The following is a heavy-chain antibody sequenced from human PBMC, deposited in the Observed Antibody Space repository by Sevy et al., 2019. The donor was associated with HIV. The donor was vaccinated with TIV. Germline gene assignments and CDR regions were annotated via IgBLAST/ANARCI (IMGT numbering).Heavy chain of an antibody. CDR2: FDPEDGET. D-gene: IGHD2-2*01. Sequence: ASVKVSCKVSGYTLTELSMHWVRQAPGKGLEWMAGFDPEDGETIYAQKFRGRLTMTEDTSTNTANMELSSLRSADTAVYYCATRLPIAYPECRSIRCFSDYFAYWGQGALVTVSS. V-gene: IGHV1-24*01. CDR1: GYTLTELS. CDR3: ATRLPIAYPECRSIRCFSDYFAY. J-gene: IGHJ4*02.